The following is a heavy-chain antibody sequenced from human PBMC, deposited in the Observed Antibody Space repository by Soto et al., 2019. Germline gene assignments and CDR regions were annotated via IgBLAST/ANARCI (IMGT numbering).Heavy chain of an antibody. J-gene: IGHJ6*02. CDR2: IYYSGST. Sequence: PSETLSLTCTVSGGSISSVDYYWSWIRQPPGKGLEWIGYIYYSGSTYYNPSLKSRVTISVDTSKNQFSLKLSSVTAADTAVYYCARDRGDYGMDVWGQGTTVTVSS. V-gene: IGHV4-30-4*01. CDR1: GGSISSVDYY. D-gene: IGHD3-10*01. CDR3: ARDRGDYGMDV.